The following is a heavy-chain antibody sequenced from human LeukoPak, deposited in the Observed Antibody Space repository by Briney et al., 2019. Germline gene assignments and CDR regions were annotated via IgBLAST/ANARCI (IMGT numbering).Heavy chain of an antibody. J-gene: IGHJ4*02. CDR2: IKSKPRGGTT. V-gene: IGHV3-15*01. D-gene: IGHD2-2*01. CDR3: ATGAPEINGLDY. Sequence: GGSLRLSCAGSGFTFSNAWMNWVRQAPGKGLEWLGRIKSKPRGGTTDYAAPVKDTFTISRDDSKNTVYLQMNSLKTEDTAVYYCATGAPEINGLDYWGQGTLVTVSS. CDR1: GFTFSNAW.